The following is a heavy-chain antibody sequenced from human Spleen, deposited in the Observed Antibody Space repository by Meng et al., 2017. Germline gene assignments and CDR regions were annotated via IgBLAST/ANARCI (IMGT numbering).Heavy chain of an antibody. CDR1: GFTFDDYA. V-gene: IGHV3-9*01. Sequence: SLKISCAASGFTFDDYAMYWVRQAPGKGLGWVSGISWNSGNIGYADSVKGRFTISRDNSRNSLYMQMNSLGAEDTALYYCAKGGHFGSEDYYQLDYWGQGTLVTVSS. CDR2: ISWNSGNI. CDR3: AKGGHFGSEDYYQLDY. J-gene: IGHJ4*03. D-gene: IGHD3-10*01.